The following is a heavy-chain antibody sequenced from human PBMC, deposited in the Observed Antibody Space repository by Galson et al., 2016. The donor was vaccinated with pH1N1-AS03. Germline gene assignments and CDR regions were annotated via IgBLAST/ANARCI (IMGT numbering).Heavy chain of an antibody. D-gene: IGHD1-26*01. CDR2: ITSSTKYI. CDR3: AREMGVTTFDY. Sequence: SLRLACAASGFTFSNYVINWVRQAPGKGLEWVSSITSSTKYIYYADSVKGRFTISNDNAKNSQFLQMNRLRAEDTAVYYCAREMGVTTFDYWGQGTLVTVSS. CDR1: GFTFSNYV. V-gene: IGHV3-21*01. J-gene: IGHJ4*02.